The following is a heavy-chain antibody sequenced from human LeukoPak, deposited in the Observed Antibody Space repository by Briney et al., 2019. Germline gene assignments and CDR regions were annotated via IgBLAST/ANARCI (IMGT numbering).Heavy chain of an antibody. CDR1: GYTFTGYY. Sequence: ASVKVSCKASGYTFTGYYMHWVRQAPGQGLEWMGRINPNSGGTNYAQKFQGRVTMTRDTSISTAYMELSRLRSDDTAVYYCARDPSQTPTLWFGELLSDYWGQGTLVTVSS. CDR3: ARDPSQTPTLWFGELLSDY. V-gene: IGHV1-2*06. J-gene: IGHJ4*02. CDR2: INPNSGGT. D-gene: IGHD3-10*01.